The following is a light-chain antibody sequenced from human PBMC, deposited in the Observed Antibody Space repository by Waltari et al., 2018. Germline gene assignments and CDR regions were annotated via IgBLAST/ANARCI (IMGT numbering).Light chain of an antibody. Sequence: DILMTQSPLSLPVTPGEPASISCRSSQSLLHSNGYIFLDWYRQKPGQSPQLLIFSGSNRAPGVSDRFSGSGSGTDFTLRISRVEADDVGVYYCMQALQTPWTFGQGTKVEIK. J-gene: IGKJ1*01. CDR1: QSLLHSNGYIF. CDR3: MQALQTPWT. CDR2: SGS. V-gene: IGKV2-28*01.